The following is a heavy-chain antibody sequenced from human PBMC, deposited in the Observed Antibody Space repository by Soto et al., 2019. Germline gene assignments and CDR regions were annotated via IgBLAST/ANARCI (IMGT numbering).Heavy chain of an antibody. Sequence: GASVKGACKASGYSFTDYPINWVRQAPGQGLEWLGRINPNSGGTSTAQKFQGWVTMTTDTSISAASMELTRLTSDDTAIYYCVRGDSREGSDGVCFFCCNNELAVRGQGTTVPVSS. V-gene: IGHV1-2*04. J-gene: IGHJ6*02. CDR3: VRGDSREGSDGVCFFCCNNELAV. CDR1: GYSFTDYP. CDR2: INPNSGGT. D-gene: IGHD2-8*01.